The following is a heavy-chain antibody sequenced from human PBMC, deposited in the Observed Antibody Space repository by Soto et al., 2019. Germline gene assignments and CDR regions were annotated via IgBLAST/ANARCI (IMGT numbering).Heavy chain of an antibody. J-gene: IGHJ6*02. CDR2: IIPIFGTA. CDR3: AREGKPYCTNGVCYTDYYCFGMDV. V-gene: IGHV1-69*13. Sequence: SVKVSCQASGGTFSSYAISWVRQAPGQGLEWMGGIIPIFGTANYAQKFQGRVTITADESTSTAYMELSSLRSEDTAVYYCAREGKPYCTNGVCYTDYYCFGMDVWGQGTTVTVS. CDR1: GGTFSSYA. D-gene: IGHD2-8*01.